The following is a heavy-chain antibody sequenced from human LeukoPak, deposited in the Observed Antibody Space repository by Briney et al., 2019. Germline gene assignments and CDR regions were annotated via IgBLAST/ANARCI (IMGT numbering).Heavy chain of an antibody. D-gene: IGHD3-22*01. CDR1: GGSISSYY. J-gene: IGHJ4*02. Sequence: SVTLSLTCTVSGGSISSYYWSWIRQPPGKGLEWIGYIYYSGSTNYNPSLKSRVTISVDTSKNQFSLKLSSVTAADTAVYYCAREDSSGYFPFDYWGQGTLVTVSS. CDR2: IYYSGST. V-gene: IGHV4-59*01. CDR3: AREDSSGYFPFDY.